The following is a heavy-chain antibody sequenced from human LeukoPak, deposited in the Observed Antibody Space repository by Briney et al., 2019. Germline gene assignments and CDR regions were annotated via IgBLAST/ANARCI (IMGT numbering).Heavy chain of an antibody. Sequence: GGSLRLSCAASGFTFSSYGMHWVRQAPGKGVEGGAVISFEGHTIHYPDSVTGRFTISRDKSKNTVFVQMNSLSADDTAVYYCAKDTGDYDRSGYYYYFDYWGQGALVTVSS. J-gene: IGHJ4*02. CDR2: ISFEGHTI. CDR1: GFTFSSYG. D-gene: IGHD3-22*01. V-gene: IGHV3-30*18. CDR3: AKDTGDYDRSGYYYYFDY.